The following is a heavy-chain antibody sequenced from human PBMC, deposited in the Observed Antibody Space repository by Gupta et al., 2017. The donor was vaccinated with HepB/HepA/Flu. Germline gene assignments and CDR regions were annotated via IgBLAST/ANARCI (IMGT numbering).Heavy chain of an antibody. Sequence: SMNWVRQAPGKGLEWVSSISSSSSYIYYADSVKGRFTISRDNAKNSLYLQMNSLRAEDTAVYYCATDYGSGSWGQGTLVTVSS. V-gene: IGHV3-21*01. CDR3: ATDYGSGS. J-gene: IGHJ4*02. D-gene: IGHD3-10*01. CDR1: S. CDR2: ISSSSSYI.